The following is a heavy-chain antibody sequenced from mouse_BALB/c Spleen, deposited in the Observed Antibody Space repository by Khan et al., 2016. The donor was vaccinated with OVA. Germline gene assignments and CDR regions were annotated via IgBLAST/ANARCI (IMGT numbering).Heavy chain of an antibody. J-gene: IGHJ4*01. CDR3: ARSYGSWTMDY. CDR2: VTYSGNT. V-gene: IGHV3-8*02. D-gene: IGHD1-1*01. Sequence: VQLKQSGPSLVKPSQTLSLTCSVTGDSITSGFWNWIRNFPGNKFEYMGYVTYSGNTSYNPSLNSRISITRDTSKSQYYLQLNSVTTEDTATYYCARSYGSWTMDYWGQGTSVTVSS. CDR1: GDSITSGF.